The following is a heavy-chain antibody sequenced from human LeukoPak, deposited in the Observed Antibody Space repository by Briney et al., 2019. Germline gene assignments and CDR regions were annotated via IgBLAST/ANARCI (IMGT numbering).Heavy chain of an antibody. V-gene: IGHV4-4*02. J-gene: IGHJ4*02. Sequence: SGTLSLTCAVSGGSITSSNWWSWIRQPPGKGLEWIGSIYHSGSTYYNPSLKSRVTISVDTSKNQFSLKLSSVTAADTAVYYCARDEDGNQAAGWGQGTLVTVSS. CDR1: GGSITSSNW. CDR3: ARDEDGNQAAG. CDR2: IYHSGST. D-gene: IGHD1-14*01.